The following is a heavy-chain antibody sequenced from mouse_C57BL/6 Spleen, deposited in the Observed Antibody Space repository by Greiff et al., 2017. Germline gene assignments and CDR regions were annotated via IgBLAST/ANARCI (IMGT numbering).Heavy chain of an antibody. CDR1: GFNIKDYY. CDR2: IDPEDGDT. J-gene: IGHJ2*01. V-gene: IGHV14-1*01. Sequence: VQLKQSGAELVRPGASVKLSCTASGFNIKDYYMHWVKQRPEQGLEWIGRIDPEDGDTEYAPKFQGKATMTADTSSNPAYLQLSSLTSEDTAVYYCTTHYGSSYYFDYWGQGTTLTVSS. D-gene: IGHD1-1*01. CDR3: TTHYGSSYYFDY.